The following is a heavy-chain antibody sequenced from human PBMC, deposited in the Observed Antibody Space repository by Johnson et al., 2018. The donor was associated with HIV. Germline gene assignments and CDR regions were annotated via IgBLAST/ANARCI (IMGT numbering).Heavy chain of an antibody. D-gene: IGHD6-6*01. V-gene: IGHV3-64*01. CDR1: GFTFSTYA. CDR2: ISNNGGST. CDR3: ASTRLGAFDI. Sequence: VHLVESGGGLVQPGGSLRLSCAASGFTFSTYAIHWVRQAPGKGLEYVSAISNNGGSTVYATSVKGRFTISRDNSGNPLYLQMDSLRVEDTAVYYCASTRLGAFDIWGQGTMVTVSS. J-gene: IGHJ3*02.